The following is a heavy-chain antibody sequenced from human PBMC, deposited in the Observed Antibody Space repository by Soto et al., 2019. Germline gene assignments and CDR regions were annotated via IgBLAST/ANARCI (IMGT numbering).Heavy chain of an antibody. CDR3: ARDRRAYDSSGYYRYYFDY. D-gene: IGHD3-22*01. CDR2: IYYSGST. Sequence: SETLSLTCTVSGGSISSGGYYWSWIRQHPGKGLEWIGYIYYSGSTYYNPSLKSRVTISVDTSKNQFSLKLSSVTAADTAAYYCARDRRAYDSSGYYRYYFDYWGQGTLVTVSS. CDR1: GGSISSGGYY. J-gene: IGHJ4*02. V-gene: IGHV4-31*03.